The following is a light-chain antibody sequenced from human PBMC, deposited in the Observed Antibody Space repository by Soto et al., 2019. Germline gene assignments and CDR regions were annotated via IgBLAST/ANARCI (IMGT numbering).Light chain of an antibody. V-gene: IGKV1-8*01. CDR3: QQYYSYPRT. Sequence: AIRMTQSPSSFSASTGDRVTITCRASQGISSYLAMYQQKPGKAPKLLIYAASTLQSGVPSRFSGSGSGTDFTLTISCLQSEDFTTYYCQQYYSYPRTFGQGTKLEIK. J-gene: IGKJ2*01. CDR2: AAS. CDR1: QGISSY.